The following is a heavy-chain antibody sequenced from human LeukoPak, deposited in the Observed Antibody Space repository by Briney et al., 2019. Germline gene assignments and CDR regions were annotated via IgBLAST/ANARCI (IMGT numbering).Heavy chain of an antibody. V-gene: IGHV3-13*01. Sequence: GGSLRLSCAASGFTFSSHGMNWVRQAPGKGLEWVSGIGTADDTYYAASVAGRFTVSRDDAENSFYLQMNSLRVGDTAVYYCARGDYYDNSGSPDYWGQGTLVTVSS. CDR2: IGTADDT. D-gene: IGHD3-22*01. CDR3: ARGDYYDNSGSPDY. J-gene: IGHJ4*02. CDR1: GFTFSSHG.